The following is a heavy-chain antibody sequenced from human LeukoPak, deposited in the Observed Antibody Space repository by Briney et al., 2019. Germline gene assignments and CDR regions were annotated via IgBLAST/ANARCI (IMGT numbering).Heavy chain of an antibody. CDR1: GFTFSSYR. CDR2: ISSSSSTI. V-gene: IGHV3-48*02. Sequence: PGGSLRLSCAASGFTFSSYRMNWVRQAPGKGLEWVSYISSSSSTIYYADSVKGRFTISRDNAKNSLYLQMNSLRDEDTAVYYCAREERYGPTYGMDVWGQGTTVTVSS. CDR3: AREERYGPTYGMDV. D-gene: IGHD3-16*01. J-gene: IGHJ6*02.